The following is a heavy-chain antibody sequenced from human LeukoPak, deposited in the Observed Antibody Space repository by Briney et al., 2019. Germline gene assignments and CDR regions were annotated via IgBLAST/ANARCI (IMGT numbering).Heavy chain of an antibody. D-gene: IGHD6-13*01. CDR3: ARDAQGIAAEIDY. Sequence: GGSLKLSCAASGFTFSSYEMNWVRQAPGKGLEWISYISSSGSTIYYADSVKGRFTFSRDNAKNSLYLQMNSLRAEDTSVYYCARDAQGIAAEIDYWGQGTLVTVSS. CDR1: GFTFSSYE. V-gene: IGHV3-48*03. J-gene: IGHJ4*02. CDR2: ISSSGSTI.